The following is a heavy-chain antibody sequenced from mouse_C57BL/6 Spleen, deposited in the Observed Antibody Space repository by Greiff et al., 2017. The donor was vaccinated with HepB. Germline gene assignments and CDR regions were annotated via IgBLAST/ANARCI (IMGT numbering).Heavy chain of an antibody. J-gene: IGHJ2*01. CDR3: SKEVDY. V-gene: IGHV1-78*01. Sequence: QVQLQQSDAELVKPGASVSISCKVSGYSFTDHTIHWMKQRPEQGLVWIGYIDPIDGSTKYNEKFKGKATLTANKSSIQAYTQINSLTAEDSAVYLCSKEVDYWGQGTTLTVSS. CDR2: IDPIDGST. CDR1: GYSFTDHT.